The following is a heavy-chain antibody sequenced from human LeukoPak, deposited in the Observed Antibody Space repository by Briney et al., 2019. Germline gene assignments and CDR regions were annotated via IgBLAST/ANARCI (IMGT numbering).Heavy chain of an antibody. J-gene: IGHJ3*02. Sequence: GGSLRLSCAASGFTFSSYSMNWVRQAPGKGLEWVSSISSSSSYIYYADSVKGRFTISRDNAKNSLYLQMNSLRAEDTAVYYCARDRWIVVPAVPDDAFDIWGQGTTVTVSS. CDR2: ISSSSSYI. D-gene: IGHD2-2*01. CDR1: GFTFSSYS. CDR3: ARDRWIVVPAVPDDAFDI. V-gene: IGHV3-21*01.